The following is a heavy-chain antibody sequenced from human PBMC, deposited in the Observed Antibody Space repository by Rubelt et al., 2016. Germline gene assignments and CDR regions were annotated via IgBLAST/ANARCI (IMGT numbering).Heavy chain of an antibody. CDR1: GFTFSSYW. CDR3: GRSGPDVVVPAAIRVEGDAFDI. Sequence: EVQLVESGGGLVQPGGSLRLSCAASGFTFSSYWMHWVRQAPGKGLVWVSRINSDGSSTSYADYGKGRLTISSDNAKNTLYRQMNSLRAEETAGYYCGRSGPDVVVPAAIRVEGDAFDIWGQGTMVTVSS. CDR2: INSDGSST. D-gene: IGHD2-2*02. V-gene: IGHV3-74*01. J-gene: IGHJ3*02.